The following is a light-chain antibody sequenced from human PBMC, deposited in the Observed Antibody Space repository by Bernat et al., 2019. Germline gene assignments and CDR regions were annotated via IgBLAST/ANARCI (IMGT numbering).Light chain of an antibody. J-gene: IGKJ4*01. V-gene: IGKV2-28*01. CDR2: LAS. CDR3: VQSRHHPLS. CDR1: QSLLHYNDYNY. Sequence: IVLTQSPLPLPVTLGESATLSCRSSQSLLHYNDYNYLDWYVQKPGQFPRLLIFLASSRASGVPHRFTGSGSGTVFSLTITRVEPGDVGVCFCVQSRHHPLSVGGGTKVEIQ.